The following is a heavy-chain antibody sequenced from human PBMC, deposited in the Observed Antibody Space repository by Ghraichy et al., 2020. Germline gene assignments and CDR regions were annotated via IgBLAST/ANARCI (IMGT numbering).Heavy chain of an antibody. D-gene: IGHD2-15*01. CDR1: GGTFSGYY. CDR3: AREGVICSGGSCYYSYGMDV. V-gene: IGHV4-34*01. CDR2: INPSGST. Sequence: SQTLSLNCAVYGGTFSGYYWSWIRQPPWTGLEWIGEINPSGSTNYNPSLKSRVTISVDTSKNQFSLQLSSVTAADTAVYYCAREGVICSGGSCYYSYGMDVWGQGTTVTVSS. J-gene: IGHJ6*02.